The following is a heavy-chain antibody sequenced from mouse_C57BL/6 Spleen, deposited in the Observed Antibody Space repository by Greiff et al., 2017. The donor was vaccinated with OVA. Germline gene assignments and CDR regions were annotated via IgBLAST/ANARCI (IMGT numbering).Heavy chain of an antibody. CDR2: IDPSDSYT. Sequence: QVQLQQPGAELVKPRASVKLSCKASGYTFTSYWMQWVKQRPGQGLEWIGEIDPSDSYTNYNQKFKGKATLTVDTSSSTAYMQLSSLTSEDSAVYYCANGYGAWFAYWGQGTLVTVSA. J-gene: IGHJ3*01. D-gene: IGHD2-2*01. V-gene: IGHV1-50*01. CDR1: GYTFTSYW. CDR3: ANGYGAWFAY.